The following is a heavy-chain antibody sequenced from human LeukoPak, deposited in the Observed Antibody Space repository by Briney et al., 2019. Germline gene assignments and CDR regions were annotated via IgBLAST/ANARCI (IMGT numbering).Heavy chain of an antibody. Sequence: PGGSLRLSCAASGFTFSSYGMHWVRQAPGKGLEWVAFIRYDGSNKYYADSVKGRFTISRDNSKNTLYLQMNSLRAEDTAVYYCARVGIAAAVEDYWGQGTLVTVSS. D-gene: IGHD6-13*01. V-gene: IGHV3-30*02. CDR1: GFTFSSYG. CDR3: ARVGIAAAVEDY. J-gene: IGHJ4*02. CDR2: IRYDGSNK.